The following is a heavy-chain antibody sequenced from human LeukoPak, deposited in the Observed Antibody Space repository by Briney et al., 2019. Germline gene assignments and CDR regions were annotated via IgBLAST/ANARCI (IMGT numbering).Heavy chain of an antibody. Sequence: ASVTVSCKASGYTFAGYHLHSVRQADDPGVERMGCTSGGSNYAQKFQGRVTMTRDTSISTAYMELGRLRSDDTAFYYCAREGPSGSYQPRNYYGMDVWGQGTTVTVSS. D-gene: IGHD1-26*01. CDR2: TSGGS. CDR3: AREGPSGSYQPRNYYGMDV. V-gene: IGHV1-2*02. J-gene: IGHJ6*02. CDR1: GYTFAGYH.